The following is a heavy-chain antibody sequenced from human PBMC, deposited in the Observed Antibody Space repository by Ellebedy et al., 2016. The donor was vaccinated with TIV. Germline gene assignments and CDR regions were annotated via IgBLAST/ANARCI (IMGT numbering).Heavy chain of an antibody. J-gene: IGHJ4*02. CDR3: ARGGSSGSSDY. CDR1: GFTFRSHC. V-gene: IGHV3-30*03. Sequence: GESLKISXVASGFTFRSHCIYLVRQAPGKGLEWVAVISSDGSNKYYAGSVKGRFTISRDNSKNTLYLQMNSLRTDDMAVYYCARGGSSGSSDYWGQGTLVTVSS. CDR2: ISSDGSNK. D-gene: IGHD3-10*01.